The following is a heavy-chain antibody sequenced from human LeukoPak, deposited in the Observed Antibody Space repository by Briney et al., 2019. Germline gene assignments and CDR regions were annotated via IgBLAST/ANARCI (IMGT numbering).Heavy chain of an antibody. V-gene: IGHV4-39*07. Sequence: SETLSLTCTVSGGSISSYYWSWIRQPPGKGLEWIGGSDYSGNTYYNPSLKSRVTISVDTSKNQFSLKLSSVTAADTAVYYCARRGTGLDWFDPWGQGTLVTVSS. CDR1: GGSISSYY. CDR2: SDYSGNT. J-gene: IGHJ5*02. CDR3: ARRGTGLDWFDP. D-gene: IGHD1-1*01.